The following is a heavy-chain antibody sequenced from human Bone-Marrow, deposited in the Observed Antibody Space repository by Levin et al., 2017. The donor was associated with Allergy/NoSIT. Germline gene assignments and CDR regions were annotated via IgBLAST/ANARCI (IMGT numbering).Heavy chain of an antibody. CDR3: ARDDVVATNH. CDR2: IHSGGRK. J-gene: IGHJ4*02. D-gene: IGHD5-12*01. CDR1: GFTISTNY. V-gene: IGHV3-66*01. Sequence: GGSLRLSCAASGFTISTNYMSWVRQVPGKGLEWVSIIHSGGRKNYADSVKGRFTISRDYYNNTLYLQMNSLRGEDTAIYYCARDDVVATNHWGQGTLVIVSS.